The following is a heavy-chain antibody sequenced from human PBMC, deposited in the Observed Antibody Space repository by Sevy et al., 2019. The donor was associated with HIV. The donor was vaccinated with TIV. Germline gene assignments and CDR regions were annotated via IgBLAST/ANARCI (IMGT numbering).Heavy chain of an antibody. J-gene: IGHJ5*02. CDR3: AREREDHSSSCRLFDP. CDR2: ISSSSSTI. CDR1: GFTFSSYS. Sequence: GGSLRLSCAASGFTFSSYSMNWVRQAPGKGLEWVSYISSSSSTIYYADSVKGRFTISRDNAKNSLYLQMNSLRDEDTAVYYCAREREDHSSSCRLFDPWGQGTLVTVSS. V-gene: IGHV3-48*02. D-gene: IGHD6-13*01.